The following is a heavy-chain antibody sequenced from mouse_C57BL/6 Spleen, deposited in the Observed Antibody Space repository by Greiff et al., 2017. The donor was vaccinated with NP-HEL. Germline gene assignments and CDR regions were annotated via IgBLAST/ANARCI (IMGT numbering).Heavy chain of an antibody. V-gene: IGHV5-17*01. Sequence: EVHLVESGGGLVKPGGSLKLSCAASGFTFSDYGMHWVRQAPEKGLEWVAYISSGSSTIYYVDTVKGRFTISRDNAKNTLFLQMTSLRSEATAMYDCARGEGYYYGSPLYWGQGTTLTVSS. CDR1: GFTFSDYG. CDR2: ISSGSSTI. D-gene: IGHD1-1*01. CDR3: ARGEGYYYGSPLY. J-gene: IGHJ2*01.